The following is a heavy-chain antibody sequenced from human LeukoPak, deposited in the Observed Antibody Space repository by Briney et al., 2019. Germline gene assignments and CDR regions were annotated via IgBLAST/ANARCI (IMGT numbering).Heavy chain of an antibody. Sequence: PGRSLRLSCAASGFTFSNHGMYWVRQAPGKGLEWVAIIWYDGSKKYYGDSVKGRFTVSRDNSKNTLYLQMNSLRAEDTAVYYCAMYSGSDWELTYWGQGTLVTVSS. CDR3: AMYSGSDWELTY. CDR1: GFTFSNHG. V-gene: IGHV3-33*01. D-gene: IGHD5-12*01. J-gene: IGHJ4*02. CDR2: IWYDGSKK.